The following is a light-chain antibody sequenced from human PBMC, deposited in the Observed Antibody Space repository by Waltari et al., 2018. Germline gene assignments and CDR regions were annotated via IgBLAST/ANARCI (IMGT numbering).Light chain of an antibody. J-gene: IGKJ4*01. CDR1: QSVTNY. CDR3: QQRRNWPLT. Sequence: DIVLTPSPALLYLSPGERAALSCRASQSVTNYLAWYQQKPGQAPRLLIYDTSNRATGIPARFSGSGFGTDFTLTISSLEPEDFAVYYCQQRRNWPLTFGGGTKVEIK. CDR2: DTS. V-gene: IGKV3-11*01.